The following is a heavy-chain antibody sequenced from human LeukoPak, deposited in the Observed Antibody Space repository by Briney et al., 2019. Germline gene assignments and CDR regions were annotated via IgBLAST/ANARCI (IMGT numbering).Heavy chain of an antibody. D-gene: IGHD2-2*01. V-gene: IGHV1-18*01. J-gene: IGHJ5*02. CDR1: GYTFTSYG. CDR2: ISAYNGNT. Sequence: ASVKVSCKASGYTFTSYGISWVRQAPGQGLEWMGWISAYNGNTNYAQKLQGRVTMTTDTSTSTAYMELRSLRSDDTAVYYCAREEGYCSSTSCRNWFDPWGQGTLVTVSS. CDR3: AREEGYCSSTSCRNWFDP.